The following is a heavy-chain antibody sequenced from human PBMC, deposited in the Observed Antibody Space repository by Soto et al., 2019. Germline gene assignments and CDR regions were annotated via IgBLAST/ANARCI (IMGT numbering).Heavy chain of an antibody. Sequence: GASVKVSCKASGNTFTSYDINWVRQATGQGLEWMGWMNPNSGNTGYAQKFQGRVTMTRNTSISTAYMELSSLRSEDTAVYYCARGRTRGTLTDYYYYYMDVWGKGTTVTVSS. J-gene: IGHJ6*03. V-gene: IGHV1-8*01. CDR1: GNTFTSYD. CDR3: ARGRTRGTLTDYYYYYMDV. CDR2: MNPNSGNT. D-gene: IGHD1-1*01.